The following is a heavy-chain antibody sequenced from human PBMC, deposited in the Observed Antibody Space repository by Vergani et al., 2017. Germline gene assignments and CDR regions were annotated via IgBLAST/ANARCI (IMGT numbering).Heavy chain of an antibody. CDR1: GDSISSRNW. Sequence: QVQLQESGPGLVKPPGTLSLTCTVSGDSISSRNWWSWVRQPPGKGLEWLGDIFHNGRTKYNPSLKSRVKISVDKSKNYFSLKVDSVTAADTAVYFCARGSCLGGSCYKPLFDYWGQGILVTVSS. D-gene: IGHD2-15*01. CDR2: IFHNGRT. J-gene: IGHJ4*02. CDR3: ARGSCLGGSCYKPLFDY. V-gene: IGHV4-4*01.